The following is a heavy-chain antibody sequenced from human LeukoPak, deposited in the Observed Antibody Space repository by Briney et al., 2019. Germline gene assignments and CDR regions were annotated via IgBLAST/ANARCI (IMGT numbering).Heavy chain of an antibody. Sequence: SETLSLTCTVSGGSISSSSYYWGWIRQPPGKGLQWIGSIYYSGSTYYNPSLKSRVTISVDTSKNQFSLQLSSVTAAATAVYYCARHYYGSGSYQNFDYWGHGTPITVSS. CDR3: ARHYYGSGSYQNFDY. CDR1: GGSISSSSYY. D-gene: IGHD3-10*01. CDR2: IYYSGST. J-gene: IGHJ4*01. V-gene: IGHV4-39*01.